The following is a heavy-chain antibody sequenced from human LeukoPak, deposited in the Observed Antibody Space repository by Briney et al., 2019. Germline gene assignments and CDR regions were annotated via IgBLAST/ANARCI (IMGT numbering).Heavy chain of an antibody. J-gene: IGHJ5*02. Sequence: SETLSLTCAVYGGSFSGYYWSWISQPPGKGLEWIGEINHSGSTNYNPSLKSRVTISVDTSKNQFSLKLSSVTAADTAVYYCARDQGRITIFGVAYNTWFDPWGQGTLVTVSS. D-gene: IGHD3-3*01. CDR1: GGSFSGYY. CDR2: INHSGST. V-gene: IGHV4-34*01. CDR3: ARDQGRITIFGVAYNTWFDP.